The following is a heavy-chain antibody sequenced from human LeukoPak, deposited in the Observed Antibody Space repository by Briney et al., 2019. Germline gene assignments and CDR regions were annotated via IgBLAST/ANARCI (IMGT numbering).Heavy chain of an antibody. Sequence: ASVKVSCKASGHTFTSYYMHWVRQAPGQGLEWMGIINPSGGSTTYAQKFQGRVTMTRDTSTSTVYVELSRLRSEDTAVYYCARAEAAFGGVIDPFDYWGQGSLVTVSS. CDR3: ARAEAAFGGVIDPFDY. D-gene: IGHD3-16*02. CDR2: INPSGGST. J-gene: IGHJ4*02. CDR1: GHTFTSYY. V-gene: IGHV1-46*01.